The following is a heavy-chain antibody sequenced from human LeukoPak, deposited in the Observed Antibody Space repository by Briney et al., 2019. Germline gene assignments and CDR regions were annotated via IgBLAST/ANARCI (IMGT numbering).Heavy chain of an antibody. CDR3: ARALTSRYYYYMDV. V-gene: IGHV3-21*01. CDR1: GFTFSSYS. Sequence: GGSLRLSCAASGFTFSSYSMNWVRQAPGKGLEWVSSISSSSSYIYYADSVKGRFTISRDNAKNSLYLQMNSLRAEDTAVYYCARALTSRYYYYMDVWGKGTTVTVSS. CDR2: ISSSSSYI. D-gene: IGHD1-14*01. J-gene: IGHJ6*03.